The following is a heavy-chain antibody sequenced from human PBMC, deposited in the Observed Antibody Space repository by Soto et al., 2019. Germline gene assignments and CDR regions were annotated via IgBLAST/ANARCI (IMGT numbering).Heavy chain of an antibody. D-gene: IGHD2-15*01. CDR3: ARVVVVAAREGYDAFDI. V-gene: IGHV1-18*01. CDR1: GYTFTSYG. CDR2: ISAYNGNT. J-gene: IGHJ3*02. Sequence: GASVKVSCKXSGYTFTSYGISWVRQAPGQGLEWMGWISAYNGNTNYAQKLQGRVTMTTDTSTSTAYMELRSLRSDDTAVYYCARVVVVAAREGYDAFDIWGQGTMVTVSS.